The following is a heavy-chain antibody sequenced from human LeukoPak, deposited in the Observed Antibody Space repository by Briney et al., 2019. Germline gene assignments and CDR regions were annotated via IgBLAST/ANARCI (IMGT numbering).Heavy chain of an antibody. CDR2: IWYDGSNK. V-gene: IGHV3-33*06. J-gene: IGHJ4*02. CDR3: AKDLYYDSSGPFDY. CDR1: GFTFSSYG. D-gene: IGHD3-22*01. Sequence: GRSLRLSCAASGFTFSSYGMHWVRQAPGKGLEWVAVIWYDGSNKYYADSVKGRFTISRDNSKNTLYLQMNSLRAEDTAVYYCAKDLYYDSSGPFDYWGQGTLVTASS.